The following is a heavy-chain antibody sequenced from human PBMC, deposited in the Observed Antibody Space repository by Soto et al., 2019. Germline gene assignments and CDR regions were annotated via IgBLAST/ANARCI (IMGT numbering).Heavy chain of an antibody. D-gene: IGHD2-15*01. V-gene: IGHV6-1*01. J-gene: IGHJ5*02. CDR2: TFYRSRWYN. Sequence: SQTLSLTCAISGDSVSSKSAAWNWIRQSPSRGLEWLGRTFYRSRWYNDYALSVRGRILINPDTSKNQFSLQLNSVTPEDTAVYYCARGLDAIAASRDWMDPWGQGILVTVSS. CDR1: GDSVSSKSAA. CDR3: ARGLDAIAASRDWMDP.